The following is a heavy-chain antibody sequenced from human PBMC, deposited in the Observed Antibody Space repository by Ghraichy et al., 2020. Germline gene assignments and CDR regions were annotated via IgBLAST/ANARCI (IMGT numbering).Heavy chain of an antibody. Sequence: GESLNISCAASGFTFSSYNMHWVRQAPGKGLEWVSYISSPSSTIYYADSVKGRFTISRDNARNSLFLQVNSLRDEDTAVYYCARDSYGSGRGYYGMDVWGQGTTVTVSS. J-gene: IGHJ6*02. CDR1: GFTFSSYN. CDR3: ARDSYGSGRGYYGMDV. D-gene: IGHD3-10*01. CDR2: ISSPSSTI. V-gene: IGHV3-48*02.